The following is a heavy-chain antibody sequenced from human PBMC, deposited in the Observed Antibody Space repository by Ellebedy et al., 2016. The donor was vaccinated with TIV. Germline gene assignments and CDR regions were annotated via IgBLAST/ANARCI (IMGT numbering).Heavy chain of an antibody. J-gene: IGHJ4*02. V-gene: IGHV3-23*01. CDR2: LVGSNGRT. CDR1: GFTFSGYA. CDR3: AKDAIRGDGYWEFDY. Sequence: PGGSLRLSCAASGFTFSGYAMSWVRQAPGKGLEWVSGLVGSNGRTHYADSVKGRFTISRDISKNTLYLQMDSLRAEDTAVYYCAKDAIRGDGYWEFDYWGQGTLVTVSS. D-gene: IGHD5-18*01.